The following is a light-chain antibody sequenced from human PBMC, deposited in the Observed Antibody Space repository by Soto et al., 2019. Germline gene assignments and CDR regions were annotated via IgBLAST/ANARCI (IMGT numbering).Light chain of an antibody. Sequence: GATVTITCRASQDISSYLAWYQQKPGKAPKVLIHTASILESGVPPRFSGSGSGTHFTLTISNLQPEDFATYYCQHLNSWPPITFGQGTRLEIK. V-gene: IGKV1-9*01. J-gene: IGKJ5*01. CDR3: QHLNSWPPIT. CDR2: TAS. CDR1: QDISSY.